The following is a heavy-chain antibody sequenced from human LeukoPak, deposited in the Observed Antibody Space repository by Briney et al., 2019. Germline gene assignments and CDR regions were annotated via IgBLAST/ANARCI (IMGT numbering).Heavy chain of an antibody. Sequence: SETLSLTCTVSGGSISSYYWSWIRQPPGKGLEWIGYIYDSGSTNYNSSLKSRVTISVDTSKNQVSLKLSSVTAADTAVYYCARADYDILTGYYIDYWGQGTLVTVSS. V-gene: IGHV4-59*01. CDR1: GGSISSYY. CDR2: IYDSGST. J-gene: IGHJ4*02. CDR3: ARADYDILTGYYIDY. D-gene: IGHD3-9*01.